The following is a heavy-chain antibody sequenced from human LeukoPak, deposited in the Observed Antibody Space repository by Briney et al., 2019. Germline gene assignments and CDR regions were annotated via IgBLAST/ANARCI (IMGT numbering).Heavy chain of an antibody. CDR1: AFTFSRYN. V-gene: IGHV3-21*01. J-gene: IGHJ4*02. D-gene: IGHD5-24*01. Sequence: GGSLRLSCAASAFTFSRYNMNWVRQAPGAGLEWVSSISSSSSHIYYADSVKGRFTISRDNAENSLYLQMNSLRAEDTAMYYCARARDVYNHGLDYWGQGTLVTVSA. CDR2: ISSSSSHI. CDR3: ARARDVYNHGLDY.